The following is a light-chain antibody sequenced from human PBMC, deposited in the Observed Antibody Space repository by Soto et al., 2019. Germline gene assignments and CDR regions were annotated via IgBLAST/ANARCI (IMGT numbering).Light chain of an antibody. J-gene: IGLJ2*01. CDR1: SSDVGSYDL. CDR3: SSYAGSTTYVV. CDR2: EVS. Sequence: QSALTQPASVSGSPGQSITISCTGTSSDVGSYDLVSWYQHHPGKAPKVMIYEVSKRPSGLSNRFSASKSGNTASLTISGLQAEDEADYYCSSYAGSTTYVVFGGGTKVTV. V-gene: IGLV2-23*02.